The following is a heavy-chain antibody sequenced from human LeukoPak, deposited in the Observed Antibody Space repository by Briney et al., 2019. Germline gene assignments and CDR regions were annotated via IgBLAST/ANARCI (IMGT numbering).Heavy chain of an antibody. CDR1: GYTFTSYD. CDR3: ARVQRKYQLPRLNDYDYMDV. V-gene: IGHV1-8*01. J-gene: IGHJ6*03. Sequence: GASVKVSCKASGYTFTSYDINWVRQATGQGLEWMGWMNPNSGNTGYAQKFQGRVTMTRNTSISTAYMELSSLRSEDTAVYYCARVQRKYQLPRLNDYDYMDVWGKGATVTISS. D-gene: IGHD2-2*01. CDR2: MNPNSGNT.